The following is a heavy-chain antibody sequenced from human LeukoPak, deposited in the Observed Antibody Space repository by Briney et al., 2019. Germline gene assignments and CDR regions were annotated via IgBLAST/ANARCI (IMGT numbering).Heavy chain of an antibody. CDR2: IKKTGSET. D-gene: IGHD3-10*02. CDR3: ARGVLGDY. CDR1: GFTFSHFW. J-gene: IGHJ4*02. V-gene: IGHV3-7*03. Sequence: GGSLRLSCAASGFTFSHFWMSWVRQAPGKGLEWVAYIKKTGSETYYVDSVKGRFTISRDNAKNPLYLQMNSLRAEDTAVYYCARGVLGDYWGQGTLVTVSS.